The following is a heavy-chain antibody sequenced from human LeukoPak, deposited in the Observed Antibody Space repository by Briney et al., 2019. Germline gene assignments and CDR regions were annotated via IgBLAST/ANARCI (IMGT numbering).Heavy chain of an antibody. CDR2: ISSSGSTI. J-gene: IGHJ5*02. V-gene: IGHV3-11*01. CDR1: GFTFSDYY. D-gene: IGHD2-2*01. Sequence: GGSLRLSCAASGFTFSDYYMSWIRQAPGEGLEWVSYISSSGSTIYYADSVKGRFTISRDNAKNSLYLQMNSLRAEDTAVYYCARERRYCSSTSCYLDWFDPWGQGTLVTVSS. CDR3: ARERRYCSSTSCYLDWFDP.